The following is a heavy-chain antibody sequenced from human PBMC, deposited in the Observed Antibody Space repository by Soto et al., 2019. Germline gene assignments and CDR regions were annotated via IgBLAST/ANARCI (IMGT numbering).Heavy chain of an antibody. CDR1: GFTVSSNY. J-gene: IGHJ6*03. V-gene: IGHV3-66*04. Sequence: EVQLVESGGGLVQPGGSLRLSCAASGFTVSSNYMSWVRQAPGKGLEWVSVIYSGGSTYYADSVKGRFTISRDNSKNTLYLQMNSLRAEDTAVYYCARQATAYYYYYYMDVWGKGTTVTVSS. CDR2: IYSGGST. CDR3: ARQATAYYYYYYMDV. D-gene: IGHD1-26*01.